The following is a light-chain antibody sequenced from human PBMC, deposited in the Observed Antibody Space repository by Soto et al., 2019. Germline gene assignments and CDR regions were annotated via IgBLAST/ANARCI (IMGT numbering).Light chain of an antibody. CDR2: DAS. Sequence: DIPMTQSPSSLSASVGDRVTITCQASQDISNYLNWYQQKPGKAPKLLIYDASNLETVVPSRFSGSGSGTDFTFTISSLQPEDIATYYCQQYDNLYTFGQGTKLEIK. V-gene: IGKV1-33*01. CDR1: QDISNY. CDR3: QQYDNLYT. J-gene: IGKJ2*01.